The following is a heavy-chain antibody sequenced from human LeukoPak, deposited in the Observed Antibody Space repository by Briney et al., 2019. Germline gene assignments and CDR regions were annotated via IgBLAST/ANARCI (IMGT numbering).Heavy chain of an antibody. J-gene: IGHJ4*02. CDR1: GFTFSSYG. Sequence: PGGSLRLSCAASGFTFSSYGMHWVRQAPGKGLEWVAVIWYDGSNKYYADSVKGRFTISRDNSKNTLYLQMNSLRAEDTAVYFCAKESYYGSGSYSYCFAYWGQGTLVTVSS. D-gene: IGHD3-10*01. CDR3: AKESYYGSGSYSYCFAY. V-gene: IGHV3-33*06. CDR2: IWYDGSNK.